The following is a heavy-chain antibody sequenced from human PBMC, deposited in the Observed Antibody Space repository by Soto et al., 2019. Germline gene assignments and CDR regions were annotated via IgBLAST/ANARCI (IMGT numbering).Heavy chain of an antibody. CDR2: IIPIFGTA. V-gene: IGHV1-69*06. D-gene: IGHD3-16*01. CDR3: AREGGGGYYYGMDV. J-gene: IGHJ6*02. Sequence: QVQLVQSGAEVKKPGSSVKVSCKASGGTFSSYAISWVRQAPGQGLEWMGGIIPIFGTANYAEKFQGRVKIIADKYTSTAYMELSSLISEDTAVYYCAREGGGGYYYGMDVWGQGTTVTVSS. CDR1: GGTFSSYA.